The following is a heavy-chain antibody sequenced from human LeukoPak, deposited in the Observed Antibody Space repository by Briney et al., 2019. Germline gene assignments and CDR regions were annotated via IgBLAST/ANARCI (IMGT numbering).Heavy chain of an antibody. J-gene: IGHJ3*02. CDR2: TYYRSRWLN. CDR3: VRDSGMGLDAFDI. V-gene: IGHV6-1*01. Sequence: SQTLSLTCAISGDSVSSNSATWNWIRQSPSRGLEWLGRTYYRSRWLNDYAVSVKGRITVNPDTSKNQFSLQLHSVRTEDTAVYYCVRDSGMGLDAFDIWGQGTMVTVPS. CDR1: GDSVSSNSAT. D-gene: IGHD3-10*01.